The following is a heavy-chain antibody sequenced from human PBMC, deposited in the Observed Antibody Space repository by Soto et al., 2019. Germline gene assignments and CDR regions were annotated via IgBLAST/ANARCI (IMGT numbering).Heavy chain of an antibody. J-gene: IGHJ4*02. Sequence: WGSLRLSCAASGFTFISYAVSLFRHSPFKWPEWISSISGSGSTIYYADSVKGRFTISRDNSKNTLYLQMSSLRAEDTAVYYCAKVFYYYDSSGYYYFDYWGQGTLVTVSS. D-gene: IGHD3-22*01. CDR1: GFTFISYA. V-gene: IGHV3-23*01. CDR2: ISGSGSTI. CDR3: AKVFYYYDSSGYYYFDY.